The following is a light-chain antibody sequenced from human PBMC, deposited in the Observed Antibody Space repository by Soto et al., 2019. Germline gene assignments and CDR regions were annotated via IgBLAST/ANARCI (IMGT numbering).Light chain of an antibody. Sequence: DIQRTQSPSTLSVSVGDRVTITCRASQSISSWLAWYQQKPGKAPKLLIYDASSLESGVPSRFSGSGSGTEFTLTISSLQPDDFATYYCQQYNSYSPLTFVQGTKVDIK. V-gene: IGKV1-5*01. CDR3: QQYNSYSPLT. CDR1: QSISSW. J-gene: IGKJ1*01. CDR2: DAS.